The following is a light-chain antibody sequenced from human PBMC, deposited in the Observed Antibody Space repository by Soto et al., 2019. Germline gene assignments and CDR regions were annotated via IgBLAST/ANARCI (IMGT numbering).Light chain of an antibody. CDR1: QSGSSSY. V-gene: IGKV3-20*01. Sequence: EIVLTQSPGTLSLSPGERATLSCRASQSGSSSYLAVYQQKPGQAPSLRIYGACSRTTGTPGRFSGSRSGTDFPHTISRLEPQDFAVYYCQQYGSSPQVTFGQGRRLEI. CDR2: GAC. J-gene: IGKJ5*01. CDR3: QQYGSSPQVT.